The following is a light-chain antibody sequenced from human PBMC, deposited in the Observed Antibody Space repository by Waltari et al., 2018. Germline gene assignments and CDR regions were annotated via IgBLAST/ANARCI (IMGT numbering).Light chain of an antibody. V-gene: IGKV1-5*03. Sequence: DIQMTQSPSSLSASLGDRVTITCRATQDISTWLAWYQQRPGKAPNLLIFRASSLETGVPSRFSGSGSGRDFTLTISSLQPEDFATYYCQQYQSVPFTFGPGTKL. CDR2: RAS. CDR3: QQYQSVPFT. CDR1: QDISTW. J-gene: IGKJ3*01.